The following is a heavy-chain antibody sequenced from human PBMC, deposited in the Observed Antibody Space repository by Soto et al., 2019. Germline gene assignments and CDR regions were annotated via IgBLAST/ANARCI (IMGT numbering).Heavy chain of an antibody. V-gene: IGHV3-23*01. CDR2: ISDSGDST. CDR1: GFTFSSYA. Sequence: GGSLRLSCAASGFTFSSYAMSWVRQAPGKGLEWVASISDSGDSTHYADSVKGRFTISRDTSENTLYLQMFSLRAEDTAVYYCAEWGNDWGYYYYGMDVWGQGTTVTVSS. D-gene: IGHD7-27*01. CDR3: AEWGNDWGYYYYGMDV. J-gene: IGHJ6*02.